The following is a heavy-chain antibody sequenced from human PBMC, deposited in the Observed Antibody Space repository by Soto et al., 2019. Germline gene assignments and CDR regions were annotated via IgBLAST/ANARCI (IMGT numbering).Heavy chain of an antibody. CDR1: GFTFSSYG. CDR2: IWHDGSNK. CDR3: ARDGHNSQPYYYVSSGYYFSAHDAFDI. J-gene: IGHJ3*02. Sequence: GGSLRLSCAASGFTFSSYGMHWVRQAPGKGLEWVAVIWHDGSNKYYADSVKDRFTISRDNSKNTLYLQMNSLRAEDTAVYYCARDGHNSQPYYYVSSGYYFSAHDAFDIWGQGTMVTVSS. V-gene: IGHV3-33*01. D-gene: IGHD3-22*01.